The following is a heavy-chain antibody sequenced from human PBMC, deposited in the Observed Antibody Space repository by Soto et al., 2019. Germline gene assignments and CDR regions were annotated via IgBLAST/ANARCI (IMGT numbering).Heavy chain of an antibody. CDR1: GYTFTSYA. CDR3: ARAHSSSWGGCYYYYYMDV. D-gene: IGHD6-13*01. Sequence: GASVKVSCKASGYTFTSYAMHWVRQAPGQRLEWMGWINAGNGNTKYSQKFQGRVTITRDTSASTAYMELSSLRSEDTAVYYCARAHSSSWGGCYYYYYMDVWGKGTTVTVSS. V-gene: IGHV1-3*01. CDR2: INAGNGNT. J-gene: IGHJ6*03.